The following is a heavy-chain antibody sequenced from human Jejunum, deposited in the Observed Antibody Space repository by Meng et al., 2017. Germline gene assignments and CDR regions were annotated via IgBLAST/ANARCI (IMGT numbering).Heavy chain of an antibody. CDR2: INTNSGGT. V-gene: IGHV1-2*06. CDR1: GYTLNGFY. Sequence: QVQMEQSGAEGRKPGAAGKGSCWASGYTLNGFYMHWVRQAPGQGLEWMGRINTNSGGTNYAQNFKGRVTLTRDTSTVYMEVNRLRSDDTAVYYCAGRSYNYDDYFDFWGRGTLVTVSS. D-gene: IGHD5-24*01. CDR3: AGRSYNYDDYFDF. J-gene: IGHJ4*02.